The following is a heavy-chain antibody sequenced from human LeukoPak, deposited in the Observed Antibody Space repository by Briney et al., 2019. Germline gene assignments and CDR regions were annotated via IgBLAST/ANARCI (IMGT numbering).Heavy chain of an antibody. V-gene: IGHV3-23*01. J-gene: IGHJ6*02. CDR3: AKGPRGVYYYYGMDA. Sequence: GGSLRLSCAASGFTYSSYGMSWVRQAPGKGLEWVSTISAGGDSSDYADSVKGHFTISRDNSKNVLYLQMNSLRAEDTAVYYCAKGPRGVYYYYGMDAWGQGTTVTVSS. CDR2: ISAGGDSS. CDR1: GFTYSSYG.